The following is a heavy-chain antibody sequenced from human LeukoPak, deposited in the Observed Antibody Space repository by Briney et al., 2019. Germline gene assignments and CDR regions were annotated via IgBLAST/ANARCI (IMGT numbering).Heavy chain of an antibody. D-gene: IGHD3-10*01. J-gene: IGHJ2*01. CDR2: INWNGGST. V-gene: IGHV3-20*04. CDR1: GFTFDDYG. CDR3: ARDHYYESGSYHWYFDL. Sequence: GGSLRLSCAASGFTFDDYGMSWVRQGPGKGLEWVSGINWNGGSTGYADSVKGRFTISRDNAKNSLYLQMNSLRAEDTAVYYCARDHYYESGSYHWYFDLWGRGTLVTVSS.